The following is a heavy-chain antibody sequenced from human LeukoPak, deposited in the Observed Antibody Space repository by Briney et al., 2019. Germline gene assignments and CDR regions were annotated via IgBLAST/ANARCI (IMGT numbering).Heavy chain of an antibody. J-gene: IGHJ4*02. V-gene: IGHV5-51*03. Sequence: GESLKISCKGSGYSFTHYWIGWVRQMSGKSLEWMGLIYPADSDTRYRPSFQGKVTISADKSISTAYLQWSSLKASDTAMYYCARFWTGYSDYWGQGTLVTVSS. CDR2: IYPADSDT. D-gene: IGHD3/OR15-3a*01. CDR1: GYSFTHYW. CDR3: ARFWTGYSDY.